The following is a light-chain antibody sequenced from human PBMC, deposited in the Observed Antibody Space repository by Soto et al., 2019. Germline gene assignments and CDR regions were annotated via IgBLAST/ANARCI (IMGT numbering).Light chain of an antibody. CDR1: ESISRW. V-gene: IGKV1-5*03. Sequence: DILMTQSPSTLSASVGDRVTITCRASESISRWLAWYQQKPGQAPKLLIHRASTLATGVPSRISGSGSGTDFILTISNLQPDDFATYYCQQYKSYSPYTFGQGTK. CDR3: QQYKSYSPYT. J-gene: IGKJ2*01. CDR2: RAS.